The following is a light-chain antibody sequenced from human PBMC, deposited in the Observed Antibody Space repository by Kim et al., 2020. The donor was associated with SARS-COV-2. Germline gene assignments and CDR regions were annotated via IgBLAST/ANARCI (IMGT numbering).Light chain of an antibody. V-gene: IGLV6-57*03. J-gene: IGLJ3*02. Sequence: KTVTISGTRSSGSIASSYVQGYQQRPGSAPTTLISEDNQRPSGVPDRFSASVDDSSNSASLTISGLRPEDEADYYCQSYDTRSHEVFGGGTQLTVL. CDR3: QSYDTRSHEV. CDR1: SGSIASSY. CDR2: EDN.